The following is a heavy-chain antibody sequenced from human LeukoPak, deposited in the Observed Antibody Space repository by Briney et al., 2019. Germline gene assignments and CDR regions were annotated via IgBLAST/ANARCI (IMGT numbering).Heavy chain of an antibody. V-gene: IGHV1-18*04. J-gene: IGHJ5*02. Sequence: ASVKVSCKASGYTFTSYGISWVRQAPGQGLEWMGWISAYNGNTNYAQKLQGRDTMTTDTSTSTAYMELRSLRSDDTAVYYCARVSNYDILTGTNWFDPWGQGTLVTVSS. D-gene: IGHD3-9*01. CDR1: GYTFTSYG. CDR2: ISAYNGNT. CDR3: ARVSNYDILTGTNWFDP.